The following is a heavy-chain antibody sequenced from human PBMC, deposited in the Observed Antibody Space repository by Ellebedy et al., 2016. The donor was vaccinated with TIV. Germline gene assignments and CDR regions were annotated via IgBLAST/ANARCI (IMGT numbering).Heavy chain of an antibody. CDR1: GFTVSSYA. D-gene: IGHD4-17*01. J-gene: IGHJ4*02. CDR3: ARATGTVTTPNFDY. V-gene: IGHV3-30*04. CDR2: ISYDGSNK. Sequence: GESLKISXAASGFTVSSYAMHWVRQAPGKGLEWVAVISYDGSNKYYADSVKGRFTISRDNSKNTLYLQMNSLRAEDTAVYYCARATGTVTTPNFDYWGQGTLVTVSS.